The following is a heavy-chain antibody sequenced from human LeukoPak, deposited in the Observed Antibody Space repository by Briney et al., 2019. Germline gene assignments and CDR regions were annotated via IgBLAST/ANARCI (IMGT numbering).Heavy chain of an antibody. Sequence: SETLSLTCTVSGGSISSYYWSWIRQPAGKGLEWIGRIYTSGSTIYNPSLKSRVTMSVDSSKNQFSLKLSYVTAADTAVYYCARAVLANWNQYYFDYWGQGTLVTVFS. CDR1: GGSISSYY. CDR3: ARAVLANWNQYYFDY. CDR2: IYTSGST. V-gene: IGHV4-4*07. D-gene: IGHD1-1*01. J-gene: IGHJ4*02.